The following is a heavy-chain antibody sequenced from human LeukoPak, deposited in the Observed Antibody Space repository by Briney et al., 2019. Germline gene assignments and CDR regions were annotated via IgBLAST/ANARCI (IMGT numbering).Heavy chain of an antibody. CDR3: VRTPPNWGFDY. D-gene: IGHD7-27*01. J-gene: IGHJ4*02. V-gene: IGHV1-8*01. Sequence: ASVKVSCKASGYTFTTHDINWVRQATGQGLEWLGWMSPNSGDTGYAQKFQGKVTMTSDSSISTAYMELSSLRSEDTAIYYCVRTPPNWGFDYWGQGTLVTVSS. CDR2: MSPNSGDT. CDR1: GYTFTTHD.